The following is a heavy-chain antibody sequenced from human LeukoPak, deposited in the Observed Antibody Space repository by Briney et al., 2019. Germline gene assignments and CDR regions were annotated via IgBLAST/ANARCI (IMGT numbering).Heavy chain of an antibody. Sequence: GGSLRLSCAASGFIFSSYGMNWVRQAPGKGLEWISYISSGGSSIYYADSVKGRFTISRDNAKNSLYLQMYSLRAEDTAVYYCARDFRGYDSRLHDYWGQGTLVTVSS. CDR3: ARDFRGYDSRLHDY. CDR2: ISSGGSSI. V-gene: IGHV3-48*03. D-gene: IGHD3-22*01. J-gene: IGHJ4*02. CDR1: GFIFSSYG.